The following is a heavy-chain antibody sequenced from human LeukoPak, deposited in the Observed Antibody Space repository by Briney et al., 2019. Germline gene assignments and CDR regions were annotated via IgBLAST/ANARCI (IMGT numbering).Heavy chain of an antibody. CDR3: AKDLGYCTNGVCPIFDY. J-gene: IGHJ4*02. CDR2: ISGSGGST. CDR1: GFTFSSYA. V-gene: IGHV3-23*01. Sequence: GGSLRLSCAASGFTFSSYAMSWVRQAPGKGLEGVSDISGSGGSTYYADSVKGRFTISRDNSKNTLYLQMNSLRAEDTAVYYCAKDLGYCTNGVCPIFDYWGQGTLVTVSS. D-gene: IGHD2-8*01.